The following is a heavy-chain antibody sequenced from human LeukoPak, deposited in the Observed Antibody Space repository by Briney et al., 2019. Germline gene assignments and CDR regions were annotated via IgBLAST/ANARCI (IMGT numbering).Heavy chain of an antibody. CDR1: GFTVSSNP. CDR3: ARVVDHDYSDYYLDY. J-gene: IGHJ4*02. Sequence: PGGSLRLSCTVSGFTVSSNPMSWVRQAPGKGLEWVSFIYSDNTHYSDSVKGRFTISRDNSKNTLYLQMNSLRAEDTAVYYCARVVDHDYSDYYLDYWGQGTLVTVSS. D-gene: IGHD4-11*01. CDR2: IYSDNT. V-gene: IGHV3-53*01.